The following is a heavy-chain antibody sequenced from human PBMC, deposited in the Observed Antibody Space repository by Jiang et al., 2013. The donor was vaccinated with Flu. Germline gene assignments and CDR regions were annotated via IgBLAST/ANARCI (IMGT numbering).Heavy chain of an antibody. Sequence: GPGLVKPSQTLSLTCTVSGGSISSGTYHWSWIRQPAGKGLEWIGRIYSSGYTNYNPSLKSRVTISIDTSKNQFSLKLSSVTAADTAVYYCARNVDYWGQGTLVTVSS. CDR3: ARNVDY. V-gene: IGHV4-61*02. CDR1: GGSISSGTYH. CDR2: IYSSGYT. J-gene: IGHJ4*02.